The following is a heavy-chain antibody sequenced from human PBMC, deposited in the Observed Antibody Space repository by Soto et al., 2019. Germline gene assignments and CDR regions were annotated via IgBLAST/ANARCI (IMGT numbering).Heavy chain of an antibody. J-gene: IGHJ3*02. CDR2: INRDGSKK. V-gene: IGHV3-7*05. CDR3: ARDXSPGSSSLYLDAFDI. Sequence: PGGFLRLSCAASGFTLSAYWMTWVRQAPGKGLELVANINRDGSKKSYLDSVRGRFTISRDNVGNSLYLQMDSLRADDTALYYCARDXSPGSSSLYLDAFDIWGQGTMVTVSS. D-gene: IGHD6-13*01. CDR1: GFTLSAYW.